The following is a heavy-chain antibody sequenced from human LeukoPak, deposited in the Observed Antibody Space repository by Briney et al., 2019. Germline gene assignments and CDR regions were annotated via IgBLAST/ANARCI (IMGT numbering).Heavy chain of an antibody. D-gene: IGHD3-10*01. CDR1: GGSISSCGYY. V-gene: IGHV4-31*03. CDR3: ARTDGFGEPVDY. CDR2: IYYSGST. Sequence: SETLSLTCTVSGGSISSCGYYWSWIRQHPGKGMEWIGYIYYSGSTYYNPSLKSRVTISVDTSKNQFSLKLSSVTAADTAVYYCARTDGFGEPVDYWGQGTLVTVSS. J-gene: IGHJ4*02.